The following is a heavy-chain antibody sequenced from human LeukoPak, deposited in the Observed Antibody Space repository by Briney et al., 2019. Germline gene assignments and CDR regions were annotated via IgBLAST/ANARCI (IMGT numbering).Heavy chain of an antibody. CDR3: AKDVRAVAGPFDY. D-gene: IGHD6-19*01. V-gene: IGHV3-74*01. J-gene: IGHJ4*02. Sequence: PGGSLRLSCAASGFTFSSYWMHWVRQAPGKGLVWVSRINSDGSSTTYGDSVKGRFTISRDNAKNTLYMYLHSLRAEDTAVYYCAKDVRAVAGPFDYWGQGTLVTVSS. CDR1: GFTFSSYW. CDR2: INSDGSST.